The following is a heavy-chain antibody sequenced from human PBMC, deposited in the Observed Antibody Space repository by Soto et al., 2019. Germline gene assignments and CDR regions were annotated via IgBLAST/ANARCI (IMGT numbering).Heavy chain of an antibody. V-gene: IGHV4-4*02. Sequence: SETLSLTCAVSSGSISSSNWWSWVRQHPGKGLEWIGYIYYSGSTNYNPSLKSRVTISIDTSKNQFSLRLSSVTAADTAIYYCVRDSSPGPQKVWGQGTLVTVSS. CDR2: IYYSGST. CDR3: VRDSSPGPQKV. CDR1: SGSISSSNW. J-gene: IGHJ4*02.